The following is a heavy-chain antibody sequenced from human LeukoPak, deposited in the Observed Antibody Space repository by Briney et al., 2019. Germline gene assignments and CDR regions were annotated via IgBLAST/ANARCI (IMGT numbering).Heavy chain of an antibody. J-gene: IGHJ5*02. D-gene: IGHD3-9*01. CDR1: GGSISTFY. CDR2: IYYSGST. V-gene: IGHV4-59*01. CDR3: AGGYYDVLTGLSWFDP. Sequence: SETLSLTCTVSGGSISTFYWSWIRQPPGKGLEWIGYIYYSGSTNYNPSLKSRVTISVDTSKNQFSLKLRSVTAADTAVYYCAGGYYDVLTGLSWFDPWGQGTLVTVSS.